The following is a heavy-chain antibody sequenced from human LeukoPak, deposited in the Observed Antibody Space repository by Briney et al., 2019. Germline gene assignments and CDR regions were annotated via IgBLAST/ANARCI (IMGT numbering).Heavy chain of an antibody. V-gene: IGHV1-69*04. D-gene: IGHD3-10*01. CDR2: IIPILGIA. CDR1: GGTFSSYA. CDR3: VREMVRGVIITPFDY. J-gene: IGHJ4*02. Sequence: SVKVSCKASGGTFSSYAISWVRQAPGQGLEWMGRIIPILGIANYAQKFQGRVTITADKSTSTAYMELSSLRSEDTAVYYCVREMVRGVIITPFDYWGQGTLVTVSS.